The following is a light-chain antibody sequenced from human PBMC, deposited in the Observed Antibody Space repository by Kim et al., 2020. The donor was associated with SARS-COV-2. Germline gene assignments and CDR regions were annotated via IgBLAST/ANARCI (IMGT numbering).Light chain of an antibody. CDR3: MQATQFVS. CDR1: QSRLHREGNTY. J-gene: IGKJ2*03. V-gene: IGKV2-24*01. Sequence: GQPASNTSRSSQSRLHREGNTYLTWHKQRPGQTPRLLIDKISNRFSGVPDRFSGSGAGTDFTLKISRVEAEDVGVYYCMQATQFVSFGQGTKLEIK. CDR2: KIS.